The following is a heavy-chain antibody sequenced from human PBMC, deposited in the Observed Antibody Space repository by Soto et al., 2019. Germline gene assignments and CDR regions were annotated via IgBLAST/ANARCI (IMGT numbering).Heavy chain of an antibody. J-gene: IGHJ5*02. CDR3: ARMAASGSLNWFDP. Sequence: QVQLVQSGAAVKKPGASVKVSCKASGYTFTNYEINWVRQATGQGLEWMGWMNPGSGNTGYAHKFQGRVTMTRNISISTAYMELSRLGSDDTAMYYCARMAASGSLNWFDPWGQGTLVTVSS. CDR2: MNPGSGNT. D-gene: IGHD3-10*01. V-gene: IGHV1-8*01. CDR1: GYTFTNYE.